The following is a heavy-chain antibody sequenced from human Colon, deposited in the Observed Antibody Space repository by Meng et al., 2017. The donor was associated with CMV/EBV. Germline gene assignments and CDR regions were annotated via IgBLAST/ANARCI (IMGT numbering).Heavy chain of an antibody. CDR1: GFTFGDHF. CDR3: VRDGRMYAFDY. CDR2: AKNRAWQYGT. V-gene: IGHV3-72*01. Sequence: GGSLRLSCTASGFTFGDHFMDWVRQSPGKGLEWVGRAKNRAWQYGTEYAASVKGRFIISRDDSNGSLYLQMNSLKHEDTAVYYCVRDGRMYAFDYWGQGTLVTVSS. D-gene: IGHD2-8*01. J-gene: IGHJ4*02.